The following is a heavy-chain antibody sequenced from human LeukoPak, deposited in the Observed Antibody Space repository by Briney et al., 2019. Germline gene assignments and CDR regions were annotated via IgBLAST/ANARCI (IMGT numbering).Heavy chain of an antibody. CDR1: GFTFSNNG. CDR2: ISYDGSNK. V-gene: IGHV3-30*19. J-gene: IGHJ6*03. D-gene: IGHD1-26*01. CDR3: ARDRGRSGYYYMDV. Sequence: PGRSLRLSCEASGFTFSNNGMHWVRQAPGKGLEWVAVISYDGSNKYYADSVKGRFTISRDNSKNTLYLQMNSLRAEDTAVYYCARDRGRSGYYYMDVWGKGTTVTVFS.